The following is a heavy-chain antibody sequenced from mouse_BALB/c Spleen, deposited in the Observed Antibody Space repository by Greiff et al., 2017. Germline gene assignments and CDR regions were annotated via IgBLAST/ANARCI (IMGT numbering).Heavy chain of an antibody. Sequence: EVNVVESGGGLVKPGGSLKLSCAASGFAFSSYDMSWVRQTPEKRLEWVAYISSGGGSTYYPDTVKGRFTISRDNAKNTLYLQMSSLKSEDTAMYYCARQRPGYYAMDYWGQGTSVTVSS. J-gene: IGHJ4*01. CDR1: GFAFSSYD. D-gene: IGHD2-12*01. CDR3: ARQRPGYYAMDY. CDR2: ISSGGGST. V-gene: IGHV5-12-1*01.